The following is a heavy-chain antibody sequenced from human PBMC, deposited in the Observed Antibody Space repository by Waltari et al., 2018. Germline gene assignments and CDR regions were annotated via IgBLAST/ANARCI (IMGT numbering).Heavy chain of an antibody. CDR2: SSYNERNR. V-gene: IGHV3-30*04. Sequence: QVQLVESGGGVVQPGRSLRLSCTASEFTFSSYAMHWVRQAPGKGLEWVAVSSYNERNRYYVDSVKGRFTISRDNSKKMLYLQMNSLITEDTAVYYCARDYCDRTNCHGMDVWGQGTTVTVSS. CDR1: EFTFSSYA. J-gene: IGHJ6*02. D-gene: IGHD3-22*01. CDR3: ARDYCDRTNCHGMDV.